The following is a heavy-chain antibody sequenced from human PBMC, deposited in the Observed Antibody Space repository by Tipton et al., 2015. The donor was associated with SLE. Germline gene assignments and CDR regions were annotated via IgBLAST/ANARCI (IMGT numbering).Heavy chain of an antibody. J-gene: IGHJ4*02. CDR3: VKDQWMEPQGVFDY. CDR1: GFTFSNAW. CDR2: IHSETEGGTT. V-gene: IGHV3-15*05. D-gene: IGHD1-14*01. Sequence: SLRLSCAASGFTFSNAWMSWVRQAPGKGLEWVGRIHSETEGGTTLYSAPVKGRFTISRDDAKKSLYLQMNSLRVEDTAVYYCVKDQWMEPQGVFDYWGQGTLVTVSA.